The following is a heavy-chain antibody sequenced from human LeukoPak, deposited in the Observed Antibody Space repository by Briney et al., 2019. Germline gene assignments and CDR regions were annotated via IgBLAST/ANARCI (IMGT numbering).Heavy chain of an antibody. CDR2: SSGSGGST. J-gene: IGHJ3*02. D-gene: IGHD3-22*01. CDR3: AKDLWFLSSPDAFDI. V-gene: IGHV3-23*01. CDR1: GFTLSSYA. Sequence: PGGSLRLSCAASGFTLSSYAMSWVRQAPGNGLVWVSASSGSGGSTYYADSVKGRFTISRNNTKSTLYLQTNSLKAEDTPVYYVAKDLWFLSSPDAFDIEGQGTMVTVTS.